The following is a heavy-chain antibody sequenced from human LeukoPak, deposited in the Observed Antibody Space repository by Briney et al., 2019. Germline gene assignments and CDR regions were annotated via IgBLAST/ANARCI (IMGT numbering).Heavy chain of an antibody. V-gene: IGHV3-15*01. Sequence: GGSLRLSCATSGFTFSNAWMSWVRQAPGKGLEWVGRIKSKTDGGTTDYAAPVKGRFTISRDDSKNTLYLQMNSLKTEDTAVYYCTTGGYYGSELDYWGQGTLVTVSS. CDR1: GFTFSNAW. CDR2: IKSKTDGGTT. CDR3: TTGGYYGSELDY. D-gene: IGHD3-10*01. J-gene: IGHJ4*02.